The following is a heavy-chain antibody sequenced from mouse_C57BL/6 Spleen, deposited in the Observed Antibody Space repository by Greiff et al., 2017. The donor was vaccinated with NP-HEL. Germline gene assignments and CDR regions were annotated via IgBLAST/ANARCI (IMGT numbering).Heavy chain of an antibody. J-gene: IGHJ1*03. CDR1: GFTFSDYY. CDR2: ISNGGGST. V-gene: IGHV5-12*01. D-gene: IGHD1-1*01. CDR3: ARPVVANWYFDV. Sequence: EVQGVESGGGLVQPGGSLKLSCAASGFTFSDYYMYWVRQTPEKRLEWVAYISNGGGSTYYPDTVKGRFTISRDNAKNTLYLQMSRLKSEDTAMYYCARPVVANWYFDVWGTGTTVTVSS.